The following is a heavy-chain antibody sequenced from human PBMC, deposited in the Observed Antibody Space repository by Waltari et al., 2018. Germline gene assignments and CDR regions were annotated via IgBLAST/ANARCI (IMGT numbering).Heavy chain of an antibody. Sequence: QVQLVQSGAEVKKPGASVKVSCKASGYTFTTSTMQWVRQAPGQRPEWMGWIIGGSGDTQYSKKFEGRITITRDTSASIAYLELSGLRSEDTAVYFCGREAREGRAPMAYFDYWGQGTLVTVSS. CDR3: GREAREGRAPMAYFDY. J-gene: IGHJ4*02. CDR1: GYTFTTST. D-gene: IGHD3-10*01. V-gene: IGHV1-3*01. CDR2: IIGGSGDT.